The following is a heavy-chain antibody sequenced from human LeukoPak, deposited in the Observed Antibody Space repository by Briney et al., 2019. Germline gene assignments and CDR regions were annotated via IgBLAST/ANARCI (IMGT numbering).Heavy chain of an antibody. CDR1: GGSSSSGDYY. D-gene: IGHD3-9*01. J-gene: IGHJ4*02. V-gene: IGHV4-30-4*08. Sequence: SETLSLTCTVSGGSSSSGDYYWRWIRKPPGKGLQWIGYIYYSGSTYYNPSLKSRVTISVDTSKNQFSLKLSSVTAADTAVYYCARENYDILTGTNWGQGTLVTVSS. CDR2: IYYSGST. CDR3: ARENYDILTGTN.